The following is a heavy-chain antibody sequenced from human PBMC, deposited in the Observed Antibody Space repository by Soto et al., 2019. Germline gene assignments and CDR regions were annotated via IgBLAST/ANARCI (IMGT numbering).Heavy chain of an antibody. V-gene: IGHV3-23*01. CDR3: AKDPPWTVGTLAMDV. Sequence: EVQLLESGGGLVQPGGSLRLSCVASGFAFSTHAMSWVRQAPGKGLEWVSTFSGSGGNIYYAESVKGRLTISRDDSKNTLYLQMDSLRVEDTAVYYCAKDPPWTVGTLAMDVWGQGTTVTVSS. CDR1: GFAFSTHA. D-gene: IGHD1-26*01. J-gene: IGHJ6*02. CDR2: FSGSGGNI.